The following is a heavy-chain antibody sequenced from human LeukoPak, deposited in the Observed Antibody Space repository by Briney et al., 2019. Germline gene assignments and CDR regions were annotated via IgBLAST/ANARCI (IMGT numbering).Heavy chain of an antibody. V-gene: IGHV4-31*03. Sequence: TLSLTCTVSGASISSGGYYWSWIRQHPGKGLEWIGYIYYSGSTYYNPSLKSRVTISGDTSRNQFSLKLSSVTAADTAVYYCARVLYGGNIDYWGQGTLVTVSS. J-gene: IGHJ4*02. CDR2: IYYSGST. D-gene: IGHD4-23*01. CDR3: ARVLYGGNIDY. CDR1: GASISSGGYY.